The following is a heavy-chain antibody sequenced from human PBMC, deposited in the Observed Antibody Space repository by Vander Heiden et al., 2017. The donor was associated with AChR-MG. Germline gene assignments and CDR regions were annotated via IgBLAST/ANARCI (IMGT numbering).Heavy chain of an antibody. J-gene: IGHJ4*02. V-gene: IGHV1-2*02. D-gene: IGHD2-21*01. CDR2: INPNNGGT. CDR3: AREGSASAGEEGIVVFDY. CDR1: GYTFTDSS. Sequence: QVQLVQSGAEVKKPGASVKVSCKASGYTFTDSSIHWVRQAPGQGLEWMGWINPNNGGTNYAPEIQGRVAVTRDTSSSTAYMELSRLRPDDTAVYYCAREGSASAGEEGIVVFDYWGQGTLVTVSS.